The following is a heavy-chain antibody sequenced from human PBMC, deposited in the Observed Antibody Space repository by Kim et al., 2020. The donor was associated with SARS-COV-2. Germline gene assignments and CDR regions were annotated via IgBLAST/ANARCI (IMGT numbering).Heavy chain of an antibody. J-gene: IGHJ6*02. D-gene: IGHD3-10*01. CDR2: IKQDGSEK. V-gene: IGHV3-7*03. CDR1: GFTFSSYW. CDR3: ARDMKAGNYYYGMDV. Sequence: GGSLRLSCAASGFTFSSYWMSWVRQAPGKGLEWVANIKQDGSEKYYVDSVKGRFTISRDNAKNSLYLQMNSLRAEDTAVYYCARDMKAGNYYYGMDVWGQGTTVTVSS.